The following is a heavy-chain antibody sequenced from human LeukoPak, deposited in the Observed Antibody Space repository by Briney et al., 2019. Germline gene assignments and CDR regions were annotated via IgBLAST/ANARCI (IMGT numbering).Heavy chain of an antibody. V-gene: IGHV3-30-3*01. J-gene: IGHJ4*02. CDR1: GFTFSSYA. CDR3: ARGTTGTTKFDY. CDR2: ISYDGSNK. D-gene: IGHD1-1*01. Sequence: GGSLRLSRAASGFTFSSYAMHWVRQAPGKGLEWVAVISYDGSNKYYADSVKGRFTISRDNSKNTLYLQMNSLRAEDTAVYYCARGTTGTTKFDYWGQGTLVTVSS.